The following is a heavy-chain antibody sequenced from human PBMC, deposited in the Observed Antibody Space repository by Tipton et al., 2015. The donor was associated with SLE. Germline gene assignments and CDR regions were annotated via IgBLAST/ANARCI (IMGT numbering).Heavy chain of an antibody. V-gene: IGHV1-18*01. CDR2: ISTYNGNT. Sequence: QLVQSGPEVKKPGASVRVSCKASGYTFTTYGISWVRQAPGQGLEWMGWISTYNGNTNYAQKLQGRVTMTSDTSTSTAYMELRSLRSDDTAVYYCAREVYSGSYYYYYGMDVWGQGTTVTISS. J-gene: IGHJ6*02. CDR3: AREVYSGSYYYYYGMDV. CDR1: GYTFTTYG. D-gene: IGHD3-10*01.